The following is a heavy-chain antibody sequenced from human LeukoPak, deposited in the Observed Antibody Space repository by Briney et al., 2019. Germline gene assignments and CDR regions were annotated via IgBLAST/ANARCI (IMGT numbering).Heavy chain of an antibody. J-gene: IGHJ4*02. V-gene: IGHV1-69*05. CDR2: IIPIFGTA. CDR1: GGTFSSYA. Sequence: ASVKVSCKASGGTFSSYAISWVRQAPGQGLEWMGGIIPIFGTANYAQKFQGRVTITTDESTSTAYMELSSLRPEDTAVYYCARAILVATIGPYYFDYWGQGTLVTVSS. CDR3: ARAILVATIGPYYFDY. D-gene: IGHD5-12*01.